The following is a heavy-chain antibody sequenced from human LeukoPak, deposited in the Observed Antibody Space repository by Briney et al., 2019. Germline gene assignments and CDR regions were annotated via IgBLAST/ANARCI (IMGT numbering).Heavy chain of an antibody. V-gene: IGHV4-59*12. CDR2: IYYSGST. Sequence: SETLSLTCTVSGGSISSYYWSWIRQPPGKGLEWIGYIYYSGSTNYNPSLKSRVTISVDTSKNQFSLKLSSVTAADTAVYYCARVTISIIDYWGQGTLVTVSS. CDR3: ARVTISIIDY. CDR1: GGSISSYY. D-gene: IGHD3-16*01. J-gene: IGHJ4*02.